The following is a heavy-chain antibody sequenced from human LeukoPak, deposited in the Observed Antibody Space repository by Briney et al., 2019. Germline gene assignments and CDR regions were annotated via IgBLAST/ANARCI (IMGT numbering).Heavy chain of an antibody. Sequence: GGSLRGSCAGSEFSFSNYAMQWVRQAPGKVLDSVSGISASGGSTWYADSVKGRFTISRDNSKNTLYLQMNSLRAEDTAVYYCAKYVSAKGPPYALDVWGQGTTVTVSS. D-gene: IGHD2/OR15-2a*01. CDR1: EFSFSNYA. CDR2: ISASGGST. V-gene: IGHV3-23*01. CDR3: AKYVSAKGPPYALDV. J-gene: IGHJ6*02.